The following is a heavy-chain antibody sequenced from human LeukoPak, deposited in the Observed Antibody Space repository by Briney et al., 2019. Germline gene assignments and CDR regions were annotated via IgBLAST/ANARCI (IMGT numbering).Heavy chain of an antibody. Sequence: PGGSLRLSCAASGFTFSSYSMNWVRQAPGKGLEWVSYISSSSSTIYYADSVKGRFTISRDNSENSLYLQMNSLRTEDTALYYCAKDSSSWFTFDYWGQGTLVTVSS. D-gene: IGHD6-13*01. J-gene: IGHJ4*02. CDR2: ISSSSSTI. CDR1: GFTFSSYS. CDR3: AKDSSSWFTFDY. V-gene: IGHV3-48*04.